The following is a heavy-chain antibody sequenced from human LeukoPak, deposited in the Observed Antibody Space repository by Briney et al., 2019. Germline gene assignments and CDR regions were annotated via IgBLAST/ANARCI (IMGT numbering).Heavy chain of an antibody. J-gene: IGHJ6*03. Sequence: RGSLRLSCAASGFTLSSYWMTWVRQAPGKGLEWVANIKQDESEKYYVDSVKGRFTISRDNAKNSLHLQINSLRAEDTAIYYCVRESGWLYPTSYYYMDVWGKGTTVTISS. V-gene: IGHV3-7*01. CDR2: IKQDESEK. CDR1: GFTLSSYW. D-gene: IGHD6-19*01. CDR3: VRESGWLYPTSYYYMDV.